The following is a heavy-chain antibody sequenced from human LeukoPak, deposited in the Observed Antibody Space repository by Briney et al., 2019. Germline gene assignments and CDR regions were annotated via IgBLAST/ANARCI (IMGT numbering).Heavy chain of an antibody. D-gene: IGHD2-2*02. CDR1: GYSISSGYY. Sequence: SETLSLTCAVSGYSISSGYYWGWIRQPPGKGLEWIGSIYHSESTYYNPSLKSRVTISIDTSKNQFSLKLSSVTAADTAVYYCARHPLIVVVPAAIGGNWYFDLWGRGTLVTVSS. V-gene: IGHV4-38-2*01. CDR3: ARHPLIVVVPAAIGGNWYFDL. J-gene: IGHJ2*01. CDR2: IYHSEST.